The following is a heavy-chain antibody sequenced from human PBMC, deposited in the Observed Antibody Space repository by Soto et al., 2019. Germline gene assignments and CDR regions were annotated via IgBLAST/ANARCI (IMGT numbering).Heavy chain of an antibody. Sequence: SETLSLTCTVSGGSVRDSCWTWIRQPPGKGLEWIGYVSASGTTKYSSSLKSRVTMSVDTSKNQFSLKVNSVTTADTAIYYCARVGHLNVYYASDYWGQGVLVTVSS. V-gene: IGHV4-59*02. J-gene: IGHJ4*02. D-gene: IGHD1-26*01. CDR3: ARVGHLNVYYASDY. CDR1: GGSVRDSC. CDR2: VSASGTT.